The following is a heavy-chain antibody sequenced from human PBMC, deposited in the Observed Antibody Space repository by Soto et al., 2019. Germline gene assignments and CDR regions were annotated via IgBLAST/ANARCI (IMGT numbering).Heavy chain of an antibody. V-gene: IGHV3-30-3*01. Sequence: GGSLRLSCAASGFTLSSYVMRWVRQAPGKGLEWVARISYAGNDNYYADSVKGRFTISRDNSKKTLYLQMTSLRADDTAVYYCARDRQQWLEPAGGALPFWGQGTMVTVSS. CDR3: ARDRQQWLEPAGGALPF. CDR2: ISYAGNDN. J-gene: IGHJ3*01. D-gene: IGHD6-19*01. CDR1: GFTLSSYV.